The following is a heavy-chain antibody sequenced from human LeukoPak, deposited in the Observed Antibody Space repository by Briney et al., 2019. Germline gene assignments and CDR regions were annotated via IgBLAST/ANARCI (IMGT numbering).Heavy chain of an antibody. D-gene: IGHD2-15*01. J-gene: IGHJ4*02. V-gene: IGHV1-18*01. Sequence: ASVKVSCKASGYTFTSYGISWVRQAPGQGLEWMGWISAYNGNTNYAQKLQGRVTMTTDTSTSTAYMELSRLRSDDTAVYYCARVRRTGGRVVAANYFDYWGQGTLVTVSS. CDR1: GYTFTSYG. CDR3: ARVRRTGGRVVAANYFDY. CDR2: ISAYNGNT.